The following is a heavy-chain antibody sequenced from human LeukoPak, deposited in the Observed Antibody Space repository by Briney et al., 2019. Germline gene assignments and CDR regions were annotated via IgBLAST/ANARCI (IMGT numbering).Heavy chain of an antibody. D-gene: IGHD6-19*01. CDR1: GYTFTSYD. V-gene: IGHV1-8*01. CDR2: MNPNSGNT. CDR3: ARDGCAKYSSGCLRTGNWFDP. J-gene: IGHJ5*02. Sequence: ASVKVSCKASGYTFTSYDINWVRQATGQGLEWMGWMNPNSGNTGYAQKFQGRVTMTRNTSISTAYMELSSLRAEDTALYYCARDGCAKYSSGCLRTGNWFDPWGQGTLVTVSS.